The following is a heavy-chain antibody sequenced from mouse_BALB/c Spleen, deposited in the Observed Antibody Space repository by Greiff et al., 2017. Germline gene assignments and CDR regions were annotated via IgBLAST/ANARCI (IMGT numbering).Heavy chain of an antibody. Sequence: EVQLQQSGTVLARPGASVKMSCKASGYTFTSYWMHWVKQRPGQGLEWIGAIYPGNSDTSYNQKFKGKAKLTAVTSTSTAYMELSSLTNEDSAVYYCTIYDGYYGAMDYWGQGTSVTVSS. CDR2: IYPGNSDT. CDR3: TIYDGYYGAMDY. CDR1: GYTFTSYW. D-gene: IGHD2-3*01. J-gene: IGHJ4*01. V-gene: IGHV1-5*01.